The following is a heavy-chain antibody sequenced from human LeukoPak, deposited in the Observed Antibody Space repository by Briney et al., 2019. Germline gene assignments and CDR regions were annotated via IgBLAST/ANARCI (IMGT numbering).Heavy chain of an antibody. CDR2: IYYSGST. CDR1: GGSFSGYY. Sequence: SETLSLTCAVYGGSFSGYYWSWIRQHPGKGLEWIGYIYYSGSTYYNPSLKSRVTISVDTSKNQFSLKLSSVTAADTAVYYCAREFKRYNYGDYSWFDPWGQGTLVTVSS. J-gene: IGHJ5*02. D-gene: IGHD4-17*01. CDR3: AREFKRYNYGDYSWFDP. V-gene: IGHV4-31*11.